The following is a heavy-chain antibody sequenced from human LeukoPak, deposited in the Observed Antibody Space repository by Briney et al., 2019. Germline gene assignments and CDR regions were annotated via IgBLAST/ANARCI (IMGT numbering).Heavy chain of an antibody. Sequence: PGGSLRLSCAASGFIFSNYWMSWVRQAPGKGLEWVANIKQDGSEKYYVDSVKGRFTISTDNAKNSVYLQMNSLRAEDTAVYYCASAYCGGDCYSSSYHFDYWGQGTLVTVSS. CDR3: ASAYCGGDCYSSSYHFDY. V-gene: IGHV3-7*03. D-gene: IGHD2-21*02. CDR2: IKQDGSEK. CDR1: GFIFSNYW. J-gene: IGHJ4*02.